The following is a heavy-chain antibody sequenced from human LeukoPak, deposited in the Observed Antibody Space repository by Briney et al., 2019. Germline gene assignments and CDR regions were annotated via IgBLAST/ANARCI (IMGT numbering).Heavy chain of an antibody. CDR1: GYTFTSHG. V-gene: IGHV1-18*01. D-gene: IGHD3-10*01. J-gene: IGHJ4*02. CDR3: ARDLGYYYDSGSYSYNFDY. Sequence: ASVKVSCKASGYTFTSHGINWVRQAPGQGLEWMGWISPYNGNTNYAQKLQGRVTMTTDTPTSTAYMELRSLRSDDTAVYYCARDLGYYYDSGSYSYNFDYWGQGILVTVSS. CDR2: ISPYNGNT.